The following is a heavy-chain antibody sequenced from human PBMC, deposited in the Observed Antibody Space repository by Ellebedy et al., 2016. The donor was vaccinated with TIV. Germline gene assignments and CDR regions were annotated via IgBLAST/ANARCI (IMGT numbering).Heavy chain of an antibody. D-gene: IGHD3-16*01. V-gene: IGHV3-48*02. Sequence: GESLKISCAASGFTFSSYSMNWVRQAPGKGLEWVSYISSSFTTIYYTDSVKGRFTISRDNAKNSLFLQMNSLRDEDTAVYYCARVQGGFDLWGQGALVTVSS. CDR1: GFTFSSYS. CDR2: ISSSFTTI. J-gene: IGHJ5*02. CDR3: ARVQGGFDL.